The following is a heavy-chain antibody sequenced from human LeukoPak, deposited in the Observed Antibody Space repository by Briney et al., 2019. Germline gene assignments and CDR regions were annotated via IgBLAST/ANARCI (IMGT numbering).Heavy chain of an antibody. V-gene: IGHV4-30-2*01. J-gene: IGHJ4*02. CDR2: IYHSGST. CDR1: GGSISSGGYS. D-gene: IGHD4-11*01. Sequence: PSETLSLTCAVSGGSISSGGYSWSWIRQPPGKGLEWIGYIYHSGSTYYNPSLKSRVTISVDRSKNQFSLKLSSVTAADTAVYYCADGGDYMSSIDYWGQGTLVTVSS. CDR3: ADGGDYMSSIDY.